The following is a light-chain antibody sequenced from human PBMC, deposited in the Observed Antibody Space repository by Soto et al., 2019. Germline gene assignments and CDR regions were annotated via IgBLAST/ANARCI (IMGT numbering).Light chain of an antibody. CDR3: TSYTSSSTYV. J-gene: IGLJ1*01. CDR1: SSDVGDYNY. CDR2: DVS. V-gene: IGLV2-14*01. Sequence: QSALTQPASVSGSPGQSITISCTGTSSDVGDYNYVSWYQQHPGKAPKLMIYDVSNRPSGVSNRFSGSKSGNTASLTISGLQAEDEADDYCTSYTSSSTYVFGTGTKVTVL.